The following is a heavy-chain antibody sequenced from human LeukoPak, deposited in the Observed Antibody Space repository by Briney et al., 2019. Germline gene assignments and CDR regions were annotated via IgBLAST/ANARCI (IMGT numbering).Heavy chain of an antibody. D-gene: IGHD3-9*01. V-gene: IGHV3-23*01. CDR3: AKDLAGAYYDILTGYYDY. CDR2: ISGSGGST. Sequence: GGSLRLSCAASGFTFSTYAMSWVRQAPGKELEWVSAISGSGGSTYYADSVKGRFTISRDNSKNTLYLQMNSLRAEDTAVYYCAKDLAGAYYDILTGYYDYWGQGTLVTVSS. J-gene: IGHJ4*02. CDR1: GFTFSTYA.